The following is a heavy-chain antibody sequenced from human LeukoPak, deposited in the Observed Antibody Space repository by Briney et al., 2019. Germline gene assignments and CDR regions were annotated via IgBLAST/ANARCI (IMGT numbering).Heavy chain of an antibody. Sequence: SETLSLTCAGYGGSFSGYYWSWLRQPPGKGLEWIGEINHSGSTNYNPSLKSRVTISVDTSKNQFSLKLSSVTAADTAVYYCARDPRYVVRGRFDYWGQGTLVTVSS. D-gene: IGHD3-10*01. V-gene: IGHV4-34*01. CDR1: GGSFSGYY. CDR2: INHSGST. CDR3: ARDPRYVVRGRFDY. J-gene: IGHJ4*02.